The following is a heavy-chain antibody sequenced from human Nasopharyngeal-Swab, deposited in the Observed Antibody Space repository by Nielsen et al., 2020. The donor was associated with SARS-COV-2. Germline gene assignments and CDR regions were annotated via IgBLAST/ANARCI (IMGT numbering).Heavy chain of an antibody. D-gene: IGHD1-1*01. Sequence: GESLKISCAASGFTFSSYGMHWVRQAPGKGLEWVAVIWYDGSNKYYADSMKGRFTISRDNSKNTLYLQMNSLRAEDTAVYYCARENWNDETFWVGGIDYWGQGTLVTVSS. CDR3: ARENWNDETFWVGGIDY. V-gene: IGHV3-33*01. CDR2: IWYDGSNK. CDR1: GFTFSSYG. J-gene: IGHJ4*02.